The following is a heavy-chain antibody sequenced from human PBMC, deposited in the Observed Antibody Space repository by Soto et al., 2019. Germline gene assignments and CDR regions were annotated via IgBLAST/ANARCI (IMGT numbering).Heavy chain of an antibody. CDR3: ARDRRAGLSPDDYGDYVSFDP. CDR1: GYTFTGYY. V-gene: IGHV1-2*04. D-gene: IGHD4-17*01. Sequence: ASVKVSCKASGYTFTGYYMHWVRQAPGQGLEWMGWINPNSGGTNYAQKFQGWVTMTRDTSISTAYMELSRLRSDDTAVYYCARDRRAGLSPDDYGDYVSFDPWGQGTLVTVSS. CDR2: INPNSGGT. J-gene: IGHJ5*02.